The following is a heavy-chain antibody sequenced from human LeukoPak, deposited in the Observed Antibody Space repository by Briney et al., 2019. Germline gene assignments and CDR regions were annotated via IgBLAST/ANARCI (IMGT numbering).Heavy chain of an antibody. J-gene: IGHJ4*02. CDR3: ARDSVVGTTYDY. CDR1: GGSISSGDYY. CDR2: IYYSGST. V-gene: IGHV4-30-4*01. D-gene: IGHD1-26*01. Sequence: SETLSLTCTVSGGSISSGDYYWSWIRQPPGKGLEWIGYIYYSGSTYYNPSLKSRVTISVDTSKNQFSLKLSSVTAADTALYYCARDSVVGTTYDYWGQGTLVTVSS.